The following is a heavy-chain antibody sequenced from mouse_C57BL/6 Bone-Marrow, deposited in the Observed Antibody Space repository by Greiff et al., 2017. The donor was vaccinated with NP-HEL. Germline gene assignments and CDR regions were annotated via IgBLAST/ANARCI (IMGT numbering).Heavy chain of an antibody. Sequence: EVQLVESGGGLVKPGGSLKLSCAASGFTFSSYAMSWVRQTPEKRLEWVATISDGGSYTYYPDNVKGRFTISRDNAKNNLYLQMSHLKSEDTAMYYCARAEIYDGYYGFAYWGQGTLVTVSA. CDR2: ISDGGSYT. J-gene: IGHJ3*01. D-gene: IGHD2-3*01. V-gene: IGHV5-4*01. CDR1: GFTFSSYA. CDR3: ARAEIYDGYYGFAY.